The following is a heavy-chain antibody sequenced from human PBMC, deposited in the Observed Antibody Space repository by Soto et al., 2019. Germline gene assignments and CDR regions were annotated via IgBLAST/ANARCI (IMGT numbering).Heavy chain of an antibody. V-gene: IGHV3-74*03. CDR1: GFTFSYYW. J-gene: IGHJ3*01. D-gene: IGHD1-26*01. Sequence: EVQLVESGGGLVQPGESLRLSCAASGFTFSYYWMHWVRQAPRKGLVWVSRIHSDGSSTTYADSVKGRFTISRDNAMNAVYLQMNSLRAEDTAVYYCARGDRGAFDLWGQGTVVTVSS. CDR3: ARGDRGAFDL. CDR2: IHSDGSST.